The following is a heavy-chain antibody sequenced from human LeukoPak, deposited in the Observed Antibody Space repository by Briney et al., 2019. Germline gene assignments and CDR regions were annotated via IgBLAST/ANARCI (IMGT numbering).Heavy chain of an antibody. CDR2: IWYDGSNK. Sequence: GGSLRLSCAASGFTFSSYGVHWVRQAAGKGREWVGVIWYDGSNKYYADSVKGRFTISRDNSKNTLYLQMNSLRAEDTAVYYCAKAGPFYDILTGHFDYWGQGTLVTVSS. V-gene: IGHV3-33*06. J-gene: IGHJ4*02. D-gene: IGHD3-9*01. CDR3: AKAGPFYDILTGHFDY. CDR1: GFTFSSYG.